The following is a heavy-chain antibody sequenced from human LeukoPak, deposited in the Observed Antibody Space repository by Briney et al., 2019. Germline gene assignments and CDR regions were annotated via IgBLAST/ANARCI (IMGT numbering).Heavy chain of an antibody. D-gene: IGHD4-23*01. Sequence: PGGSLRLSYAASGFTFHVYNMHGVRQPPGKGLECVSHITWDDGSTYYADSVKGRFTISRDNSKNSLYLQMNSLRTEDTALYYCVKDRERGGNGPIRHWGQGTLVTVSS. CDR2: ITWDDGST. CDR3: VKDRERGGNGPIRH. V-gene: IGHV3-43*01. CDR1: GFTFHVYN. J-gene: IGHJ1*01.